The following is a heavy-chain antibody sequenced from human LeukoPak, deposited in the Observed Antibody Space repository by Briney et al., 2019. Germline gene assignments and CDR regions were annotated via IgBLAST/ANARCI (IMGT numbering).Heavy chain of an antibody. V-gene: IGHV4-34*01. J-gene: IGHJ5*02. CDR3: ARGGIVVVPAAPPNWFDP. CDR2: INHSGST. Sequence: SETLSLTCAVYGGSFSGYYWSWIRQPPGKGLEGRGEINHSGSTNYNPSLKSRLTISVDTSKNQFSLKLSSVTAADTAVYYCARGGIVVVPAAPPNWFDPWGQGTLVTVSS. CDR1: GGSFSGYY. D-gene: IGHD2-2*01.